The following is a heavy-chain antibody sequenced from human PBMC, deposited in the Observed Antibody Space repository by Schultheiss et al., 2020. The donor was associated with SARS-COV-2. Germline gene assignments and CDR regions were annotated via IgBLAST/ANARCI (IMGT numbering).Heavy chain of an antibody. Sequence: GSLRLSCAVYGGSFSGYYWSWIRQPPGKGLEWIGEINHSGSTNYNPSLKSRVTISVDTSKNQFSLKLSSVTAADTAVYYCARVPHYYYDSSGYLDYWGQGTLVTVSS. CDR2: INHSGST. CDR3: ARVPHYYYDSSGYLDY. CDR1: GGSFSGYY. V-gene: IGHV4-34*01. J-gene: IGHJ4*02. D-gene: IGHD3-22*01.